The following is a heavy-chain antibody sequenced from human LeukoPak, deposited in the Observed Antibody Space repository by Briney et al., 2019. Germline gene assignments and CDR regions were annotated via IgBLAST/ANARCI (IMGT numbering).Heavy chain of an antibody. CDR2: ISGSGGST. J-gene: IGHJ4*02. CDR1: GDSISGSSYY. D-gene: IGHD7-27*01. CDR3: AKDLGRTGANWGSLDY. V-gene: IGHV3-23*01. Sequence: PSETLSLTCTVSGDSISGSSYYWGWIRQPPGKGLEWVSAISGSGGSTYYADSVKGRFTISRDNSKNTLYLQMNSLRAEDTAVYYCAKDLGRTGANWGSLDYWGQGPLVTVSS.